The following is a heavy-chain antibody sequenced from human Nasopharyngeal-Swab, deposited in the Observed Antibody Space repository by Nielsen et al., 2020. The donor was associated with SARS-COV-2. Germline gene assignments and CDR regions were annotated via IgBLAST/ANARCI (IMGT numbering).Heavy chain of an antibody. V-gene: IGHV3-7*03. CDR2: ITQDGSAE. Sequence: VRQAPGKGLEWVAIITQDGSAEKYVDSVRGRFPISRDNAKSSLYLQMGSLRGEDTAMYYCAGGTGWLITHWGQGTLVTV. D-gene: IGHD6-19*01. CDR3: AGGTGWLITH. J-gene: IGHJ4*02.